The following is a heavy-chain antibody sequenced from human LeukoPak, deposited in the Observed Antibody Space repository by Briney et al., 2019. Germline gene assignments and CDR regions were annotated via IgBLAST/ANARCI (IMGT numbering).Heavy chain of an antibody. J-gene: IGHJ3*02. CDR3: ARRSIVVVPAAMIRGHDAFDI. CDR2: ISGSGGST. Sequence: HPGGSLRLSCIGTGFTFSSDAMGWVRQAPGKGLEWVSAISGSGGSTYYADSVKGRFTISRDNSKNTLYLQMNSLRAEDTAVYYCARRSIVVVPAAMIRGHDAFDIWGQGTMVTVSS. V-gene: IGHV3-23*01. D-gene: IGHD2-2*01. CDR1: GFTFSSDA.